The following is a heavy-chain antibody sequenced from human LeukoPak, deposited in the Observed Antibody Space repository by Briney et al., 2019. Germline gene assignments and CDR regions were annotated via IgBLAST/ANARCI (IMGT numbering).Heavy chain of an antibody. V-gene: IGHV4-30-4*01. CDR1: GASIRSGDYY. J-gene: IGHJ3*02. D-gene: IGHD2-15*01. CDR2: IYDSGST. Sequence: SQTLSLTCTVSGASIRSGDYYWSWIRQPPGKGLEWIGYIYDSGSTYYNPSHKSRITISVDTSENRFSLKLSSVTATDTAVYYCARDCSSGSCYGAFDIWGQGTMVTVSS. CDR3: ARDCSSGSCYGAFDI.